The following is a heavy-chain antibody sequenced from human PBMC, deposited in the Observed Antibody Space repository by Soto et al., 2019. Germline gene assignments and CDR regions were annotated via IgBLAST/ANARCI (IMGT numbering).Heavy chain of an antibody. J-gene: IGHJ5*02. D-gene: IGHD2-15*01. CDR3: ARDARADIVGVVAHNWFDP. CDR2: ISSSSSYI. V-gene: IGHV3-21*01. CDR1: GFTFSSYS. Sequence: EVQLVESGGGLVKPGGSLRLSCAASGFTFSSYSMNWVRQAPGKGLEGVSSISSSSSYIYYADSVKGRFTISRDNAKNSLYLQMNSLRAEDTAVYYCARDARADIVGVVAHNWFDPWGQGTLVTVSS.